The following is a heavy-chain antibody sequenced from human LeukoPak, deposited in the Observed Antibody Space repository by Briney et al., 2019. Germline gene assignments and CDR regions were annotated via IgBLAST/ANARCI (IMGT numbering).Heavy chain of an antibody. CDR1: GYTFSGHY. J-gene: IGHJ4*02. V-gene: IGHV1-2*02. D-gene: IGHD3-22*01. CDR3: ARDYHDSSGHTYYFDN. Sequence: GASVKVSCKASGYTFSGHYVHWVRQAPGHGLEWMGWINPNTGGTTYAQKFQGRVTMTRDTSISTAYMELSRLRSDDTAVYYCARDYHDSSGHTYYFDNWGQGTLVTVSS. CDR2: INPNTGGT.